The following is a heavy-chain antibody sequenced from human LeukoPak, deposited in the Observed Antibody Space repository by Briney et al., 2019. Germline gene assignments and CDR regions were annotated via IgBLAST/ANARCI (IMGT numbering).Heavy chain of an antibody. CDR3: ATTYSSGWYRGLDAFDI. D-gene: IGHD6-19*01. V-gene: IGHV4-39*07. Sequence: SETLSLTCTVSGGSISSSSYYWGWIRQPPGKGLEWIGSIYYSGSTYYNPSLKSRVTISVDTSKNQFSLKLSSVTAADTAVYYCATTYSSGWYRGLDAFDIWGQGTMVTVSS. CDR2: IYYSGST. J-gene: IGHJ3*02. CDR1: GGSISSSSYY.